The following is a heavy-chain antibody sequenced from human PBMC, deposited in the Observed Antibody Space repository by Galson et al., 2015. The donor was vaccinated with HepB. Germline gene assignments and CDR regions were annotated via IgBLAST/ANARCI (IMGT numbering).Heavy chain of an antibody. J-gene: IGHJ4*02. V-gene: IGHV3-23*01. CDR1: GFSFSSYA. D-gene: IGHD2-2*01. CDR3: AKASSHGTNSPIDY. Sequence: SLRLSCAASGFSFSSYAMSWVRQAPGKGLEWVSTITGSDGSTYYADSVKGRFSVSRDSSKNTLYLQMNSLRAEDTAVYYCAKASSHGTNSPIDYWGQGTLVPVSS. CDR2: ITGSDGST.